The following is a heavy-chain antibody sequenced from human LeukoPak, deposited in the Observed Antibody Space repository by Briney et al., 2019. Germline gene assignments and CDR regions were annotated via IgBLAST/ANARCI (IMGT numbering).Heavy chain of an antibody. CDR3: AKMETYYYDSSGYDY. CDR1: GFTFSSYA. D-gene: IGHD3-22*01. V-gene: IGHV3-23*01. Sequence: GGSLRLSCAASGFTFSSYAMSWVRQAPGKGLEWVSAISGSGGSTYYADSVKGRFTISRDNSKNTLYLQMNSLRAEDTAVYYCAKMETYYYDSSGYDYWGQGTLVTVSS. J-gene: IGHJ4*02. CDR2: ISGSGGST.